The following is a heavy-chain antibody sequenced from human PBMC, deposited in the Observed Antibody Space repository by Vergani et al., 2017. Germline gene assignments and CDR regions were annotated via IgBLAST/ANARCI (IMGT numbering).Heavy chain of an antibody. V-gene: IGHV3-30*03. Sequence: VQLVESGGGLVQPGRSLRLSCAASGFTFSSYGMHWVRQAPGKGLEWVAVISYDGSNKYYADSVKGRFTISRDNSKNTLYLQMNSLRAEDTAVYYCASLEYSSSSGWGQGTLVTVSS. CDR3: ASLEYSSSSG. D-gene: IGHD6-6*01. CDR1: GFTFSSYG. J-gene: IGHJ4*02. CDR2: ISYDGSNK.